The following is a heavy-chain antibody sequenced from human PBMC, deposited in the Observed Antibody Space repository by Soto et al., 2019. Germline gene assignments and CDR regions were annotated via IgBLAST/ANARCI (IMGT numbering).Heavy chain of an antibody. Sequence: PSQTLSLTCAISGDSVSSNSAAWNWIRQSPSRGLEWLGRTYYRSKWYNEYAASVKSRISINPDTSKNQFSLQLNSVTPEDTAVYYCARVLKGAGYCYSTSCNAMGVWGQGTTVTVSS. D-gene: IGHD2-2*01. V-gene: IGHV6-1*01. CDR3: ARVLKGAGYCYSTSCNAMGV. CDR2: TYYRSKWYN. J-gene: IGHJ6*02. CDR1: GDSVSSNSAA.